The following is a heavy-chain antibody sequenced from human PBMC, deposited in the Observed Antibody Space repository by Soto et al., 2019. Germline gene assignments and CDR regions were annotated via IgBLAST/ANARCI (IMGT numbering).Heavy chain of an antibody. CDR2: ISGSGAGT. V-gene: IGHV3-23*01. J-gene: IGHJ4*02. CDR1: GFTFTTFA. CDR3: AKEYLTVAGSHYGD. Sequence: EVQLLESGGGLVQPGGSLRLSCAASGFTFTTFAMSWVRQAPGKGLEWVSAISGSGAGTYFADSVKGRFTISRDNSKKKLSMQMNSLRVDDTAVYYCAKEYLTVAGSHYGDWGQGTLVTVSS. D-gene: IGHD1-26*01.